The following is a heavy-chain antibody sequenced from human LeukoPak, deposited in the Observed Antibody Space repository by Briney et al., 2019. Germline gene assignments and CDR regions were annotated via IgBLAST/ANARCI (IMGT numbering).Heavy chain of an antibody. CDR2: IYHSGST. CDR3: ARHVGLAEELPPPDWFDP. CDR1: GGSISGSNW. Sequence: PSETLSLTCAVSGGSISGSNWWSWVRQPPGKGLEWIGEIYHSGSTNYNPSLKSRVTISVDKSKNQFSLKQSSVTAADTAVYYCARHVGLAEELPPPDWFDPWGQGTLVTVSS. V-gene: IGHV4-4*02. J-gene: IGHJ5*02. D-gene: IGHD3-10*01.